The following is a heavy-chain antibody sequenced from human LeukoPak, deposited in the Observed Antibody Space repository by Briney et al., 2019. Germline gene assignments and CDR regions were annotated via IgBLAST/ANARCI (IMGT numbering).Heavy chain of an antibody. V-gene: IGHV3-21*01. CDR1: GFTFSSYS. D-gene: IGHD3-22*01. J-gene: IGHJ4*02. Sequence: GGSLRLSCAASGFTFSSYSMNWVRQAPGKGLEWVSSISSSSSYIYYADSVKGRFTISRDNAKNSLYLQMNSLRAEDTAVYYCARIRSYDSSGLDYWGQGTLVTVSS. CDR3: ARIRSYDSSGLDY. CDR2: ISSSSSYI.